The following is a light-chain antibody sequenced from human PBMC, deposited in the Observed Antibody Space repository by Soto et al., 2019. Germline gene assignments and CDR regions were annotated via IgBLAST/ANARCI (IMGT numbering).Light chain of an antibody. CDR1: SNDVGGYNL. CDR3: CSHVGGSSPQWV. V-gene: IGLV2-23*02. CDR2: EVN. Sequence: QSVLTQPASVSGSPGQSITISCTGTSNDVGGYNLVSWFQQHPGMAPKLMISEVNKRPSGVSNRFSGSKSANTASLTISGLQAEDEADYYCCSHVGGSSPQWVFGGGTKLTVL. J-gene: IGLJ3*02.